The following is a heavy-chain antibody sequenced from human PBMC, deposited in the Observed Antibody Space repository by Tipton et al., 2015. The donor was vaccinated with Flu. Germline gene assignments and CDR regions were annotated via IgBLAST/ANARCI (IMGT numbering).Heavy chain of an antibody. CDR3: AKRYCSSSTCYIPDAFDT. V-gene: IGHV3-53*01. J-gene: IGHJ3*02. Sequence: SLRLSCAASGFTFSSYWMSWVRQAPGKGLEWVSVIYTGDSTSYADSVRGRFTLSRDSSRNTLYLQMNNLRVEDTAIYYCAKRYCSSSTCYIPDAFDTWGRGTMVTVSS. CDR1: GFTFSSYW. CDR2: IYTGDST. D-gene: IGHD2-2*01.